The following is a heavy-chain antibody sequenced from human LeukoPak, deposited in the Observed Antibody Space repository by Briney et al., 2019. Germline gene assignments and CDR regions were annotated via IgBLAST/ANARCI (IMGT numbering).Heavy chain of an antibody. CDR3: ASNPEWLLLHNWFHP. J-gene: IGHJ5*02. Sequence: ASVKVSCKASGYTFTSYGIRWVRQAPGQGLEWMGWISAYNGNTNYAQKLQGRVTMTTDTSTSTAYMELSSLRSDDTAVYYCASNPEWLLLHNWFHPWGQGTLVTVSS. CDR1: GYTFTSYG. CDR2: ISAYNGNT. D-gene: IGHD3-22*01. V-gene: IGHV1-18*04.